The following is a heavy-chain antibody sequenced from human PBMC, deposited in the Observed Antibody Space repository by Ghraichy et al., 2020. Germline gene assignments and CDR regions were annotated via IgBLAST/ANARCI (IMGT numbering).Heavy chain of an antibody. CDR3: ARRGDSSGYYYFYFDY. D-gene: IGHD3-22*01. Sequence: SETLSLTCTVSGGSISSSSYYWGWIRQPPGKGLEWIGSIYCSGSTYYNPSLKSRVTISVDTSKNQFSLKLSSVTAADTAVYYCARRGDSSGYYYFYFDYWGQGTLVTVSS. CDR1: GGSISSSSYY. CDR2: IYCSGST. V-gene: IGHV4-39*07. J-gene: IGHJ4*02.